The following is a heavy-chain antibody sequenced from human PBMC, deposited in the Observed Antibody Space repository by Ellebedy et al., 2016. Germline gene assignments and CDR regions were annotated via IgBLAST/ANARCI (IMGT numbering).Heavy chain of an antibody. V-gene: IGHV4-34*01. Sequence: SETLSLXXAVYGGSFSGYYWSWIRPPPGKGLEWIGEINHSGSTNYNPSLKSRVTISVDTSKNQFSLKLSSVTAADTAVYYCARGGWYRDFDYWGQGTLVTVSS. CDR2: INHSGST. D-gene: IGHD6-19*01. J-gene: IGHJ4*02. CDR3: ARGGWYRDFDY. CDR1: GGSFSGYY.